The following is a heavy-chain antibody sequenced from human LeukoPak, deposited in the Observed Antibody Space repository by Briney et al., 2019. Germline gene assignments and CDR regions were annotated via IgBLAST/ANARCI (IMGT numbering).Heavy chain of an antibody. D-gene: IGHD5-12*01. CDR2: FSGGGTS. V-gene: IGHV3-23*01. CDR3: ARDFGGYSGYEPIYFDY. J-gene: IGHJ4*02. Sequence: GGSLRLSCAASGFTSGIYAMSWVRQAPGKGLEWVSAFSGGGTSYYADSVKGRFTLSRDHSKNTLYLQMNSLRAEDTAVYYCARDFGGYSGYEPIYFDYWGQGTLVTVSS. CDR1: GFTSGIYA.